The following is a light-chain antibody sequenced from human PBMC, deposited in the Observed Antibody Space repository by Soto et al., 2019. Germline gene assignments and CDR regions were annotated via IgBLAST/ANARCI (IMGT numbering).Light chain of an antibody. CDR1: SSDVGGYNY. CDR3: SSYTSSSTLV. J-gene: IGLJ1*01. V-gene: IGLV2-14*01. Sequence: QSALTQPASVSGSPGQSITISCTGTSSDVGGYNYISWYQQHPGKAPKLMIYEVSSRPSGGSNRSSGSKSGNTASLTISGLQAEHESDYYCSSYTSSSTLVFGTGTKLTVL. CDR2: EVS.